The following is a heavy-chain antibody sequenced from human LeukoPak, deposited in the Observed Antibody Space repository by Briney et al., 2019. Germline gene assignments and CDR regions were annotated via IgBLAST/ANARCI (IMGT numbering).Heavy chain of an antibody. Sequence: SGPTLVKPTQTLTLTFTFSGFSLSTSGVGVVWIRQPPGKALEWLALIYWDDDKRYSPSLKSRLTITKDTSKNQVVLTMTNMDPVDTATYYCAHRLTYSISWGLYYFDYWGQGTLVTVSS. J-gene: IGHJ4*02. V-gene: IGHV2-5*02. CDR3: AHRLTYSISWGLYYFDY. D-gene: IGHD6-6*01. CDR2: IYWDDDK. CDR1: GFSLSTSGVG.